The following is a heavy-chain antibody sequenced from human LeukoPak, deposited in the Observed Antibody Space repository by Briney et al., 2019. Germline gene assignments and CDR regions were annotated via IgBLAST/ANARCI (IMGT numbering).Heavy chain of an antibody. Sequence: GGSLRLSCAASGFSFSSYWMNWVRRAPGKGMVWVAYINTDGRTTTYADSVKGRFTVSRDNAKNTLYLEMNRLRAEDTAVYYCARDNTYMFDYWGQGTQVTVSS. J-gene: IGHJ4*02. CDR1: GFSFSSYW. D-gene: IGHD2-2*02. CDR2: INTDGRTT. CDR3: ARDNTYMFDY. V-gene: IGHV3-74*01.